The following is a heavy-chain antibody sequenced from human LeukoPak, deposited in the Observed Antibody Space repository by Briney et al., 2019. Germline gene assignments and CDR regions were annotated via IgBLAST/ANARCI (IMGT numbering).Heavy chain of an antibody. V-gene: IGHV1-69*05. CDR3: ARDQGYYYDSSGYYN. Sequence: ASVKASCKASGGTFSSYAISWVRQAPGQGLEWMGGIIPIFGTANYAQKVQGRVTITTDESTSTAYMELSSLRSEDTAVYYCARDQGYYYDSSGYYNWGQGTLVTVSS. CDR2: IIPIFGTA. D-gene: IGHD3-22*01. CDR1: GGTFSSYA. J-gene: IGHJ4*02.